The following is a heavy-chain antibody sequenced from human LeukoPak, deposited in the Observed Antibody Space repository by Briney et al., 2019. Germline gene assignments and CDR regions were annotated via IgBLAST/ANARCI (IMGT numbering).Heavy chain of an antibody. CDR1: GFTFSNYN. D-gene: IGHD2-15*01. CDR2: ITSSSSYI. J-gene: IGHJ4*02. Sequence: GGSLRLSCAASGFTFSNYNMNWVRQAPGKGLEWVSSITSSSSYIYYADSVKGRFPISRDNAKNTLYLQMNSLRAEDTAVYYCAKVSSQAIGYCSGGSCYIFDYWGQGTLVTVSS. CDR3: AKVSSQAIGYCSGGSCYIFDY. V-gene: IGHV3-21*04.